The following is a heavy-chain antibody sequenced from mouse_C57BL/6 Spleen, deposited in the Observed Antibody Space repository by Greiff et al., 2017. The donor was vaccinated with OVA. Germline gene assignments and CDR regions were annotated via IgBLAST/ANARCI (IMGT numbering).Heavy chain of an antibody. CDR1: GYTFTSYW. CDR3: ARSLGGYGDGYGYIDV. CDR2: IDPDSGGT. Sequence: QVQLQQPGAELVKPGASVKLSCKASGYTFTSYWMHWVKQRPGRGLEWIGRIDPDSGGTKYNEKFKGKAKLTVDKPSSTAYMQLSSLTSEDSAVYDYARSLGGYGDGYGYIDVWGTGTTVTVSS. J-gene: IGHJ1*03. V-gene: IGHV1-62-3*01. D-gene: IGHD1-1*01.